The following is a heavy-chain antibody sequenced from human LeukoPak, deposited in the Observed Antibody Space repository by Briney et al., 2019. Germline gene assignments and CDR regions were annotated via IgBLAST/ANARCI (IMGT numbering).Heavy chain of an antibody. CDR2: INPSGGST. Sequence: ASVKVSCKASGYTFTSYGISWVRQAPGQGLEWMGIINPSGGSTSYAQKFQGRVTMTRDTSTSTVYMELSSLRSENTAVYYCARVGRGYYFDYWGQGTLVTVSS. V-gene: IGHV1-46*01. J-gene: IGHJ4*02. CDR3: ARVGRGYYFDY. D-gene: IGHD1-26*01. CDR1: GYTFTSYG.